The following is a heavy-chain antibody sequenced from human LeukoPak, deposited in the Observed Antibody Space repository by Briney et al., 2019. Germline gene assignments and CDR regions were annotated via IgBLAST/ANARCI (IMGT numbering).Heavy chain of an antibody. Sequence: GGPRRLSCAASGLTFEVYGWSGVRKVPGRGLDGASGINWNGGSTGYADSVKGRFTISRDNAKNSLYLQMNSLRAEDTALYYCARSDDYYYYYMDVWGKGTTVTVSS. CDR3: ARSDDYYYYYMDV. V-gene: IGHV3-20*04. CDR2: INWNGGST. CDR1: GLTFEVYG. D-gene: IGHD3-3*01. J-gene: IGHJ6*03.